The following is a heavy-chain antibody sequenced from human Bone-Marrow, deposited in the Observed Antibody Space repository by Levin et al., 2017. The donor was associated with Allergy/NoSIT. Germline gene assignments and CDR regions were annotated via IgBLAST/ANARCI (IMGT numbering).Heavy chain of an antibody. Sequence: GESLKISCAASGFTFRTYSMHWVRQAPGKGMEWVAAISYDGRNKYHADSVKGRFTISRDNSKNTLYLQMNSLRPEDTAVYHCAREYYGSGSDGFVRWFGPWGQGTLVTVSS. V-gene: IGHV3-30*04. CDR2: ISYDGRNK. J-gene: IGHJ5*02. CDR3: AREYYGSGSDGFVRWFGP. CDR1: GFTFRTYS. D-gene: IGHD3-10*01.